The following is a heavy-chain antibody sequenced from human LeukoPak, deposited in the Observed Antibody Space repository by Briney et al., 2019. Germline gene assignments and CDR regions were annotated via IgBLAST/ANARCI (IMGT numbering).Heavy chain of an antibody. CDR1: DGSISSSGYY. CDR3: ARILVQYYYYMDV. D-gene: IGHD1-1*01. V-gene: IGHV4-39*01. Sequence: SETLSLTCTASDGSISSSGYYWGWIRQPPGKGLEWIGSMYYSGSTYYNPSLKSRVTISVGTSKNQFSLKLSSVTAADTAVYYCARILVQYYYYMDVWGKGTTVTVSS. J-gene: IGHJ6*03. CDR2: MYYSGST.